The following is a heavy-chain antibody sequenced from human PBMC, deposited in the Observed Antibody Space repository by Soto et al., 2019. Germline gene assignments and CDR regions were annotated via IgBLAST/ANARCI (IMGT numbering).Heavy chain of an antibody. CDR1: GFIFSDYG. J-gene: IGHJ2*01. V-gene: IGHV3-33*01. CDR2: IWYDGSNQ. CDR3: ARDRNPSGGWWYCDL. Sequence: QVQLVESGGGVVQPGRSLRLSCAASGFIFSDYGMHWVRQAPGKGLEWVAVIWYDGSNQYYADSVKDRFTISRDNSKNRLYLQINRVRAEDTAVYYGARDRNPSGGWWYCDLWGRGTVVTVSS.